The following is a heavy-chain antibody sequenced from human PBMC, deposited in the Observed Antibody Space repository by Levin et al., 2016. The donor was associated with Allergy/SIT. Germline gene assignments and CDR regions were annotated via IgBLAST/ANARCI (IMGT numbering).Heavy chain of an antibody. V-gene: IGHV1-8*01. CDR3: ARDAGERRFLEWLSSVPQGAFDI. CDR2: MNPNSGNT. J-gene: IGHJ3*02. D-gene: IGHD3-3*01. CDR1: GYTFTSYD. Sequence: ASVKVSCKASGYTFTSYDINWVRQATGQGLEWMGWMNPNSGNTGYAQKFQGRVTMTRNTSISTAYMELSSLRSEDTAVYYCARDAGERRFLEWLSSVPQGAFDIWGQGTMVTVSS.